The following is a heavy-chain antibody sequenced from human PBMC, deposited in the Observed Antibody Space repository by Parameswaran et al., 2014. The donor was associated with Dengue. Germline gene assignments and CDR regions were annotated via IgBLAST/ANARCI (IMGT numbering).Heavy chain of an antibody. V-gene: IGHV1-69*01. Sequence: WVRQAPGQGLEWMGGVIPIFGAANYAQRFQGRVTITADDSTSTVYMELSSLGSEDTAVYYCARDSCSSTSCYNALDIWGPGTMVTVSS. D-gene: IGHD2-2*01. CDR2: VIPIFGAA. CDR3: ARDSCSSTSCYNALDI. J-gene: IGHJ3*02.